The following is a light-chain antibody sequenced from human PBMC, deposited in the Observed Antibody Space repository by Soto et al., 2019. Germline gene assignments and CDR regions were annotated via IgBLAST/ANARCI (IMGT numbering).Light chain of an antibody. Sequence: EIVMTQSPGTLSVSPVERVTLSCRASQSVSSNLAWYLHKPGQAPRLLIYGASTRATGIPPRFSGSESGTEFTLTISSLQSEDFATYYCQQSYSTPLTFGGGTKVDIK. CDR2: GAS. CDR3: QQSYSTPLT. CDR1: QSVSSN. V-gene: IGKV3-15*01. J-gene: IGKJ4*01.